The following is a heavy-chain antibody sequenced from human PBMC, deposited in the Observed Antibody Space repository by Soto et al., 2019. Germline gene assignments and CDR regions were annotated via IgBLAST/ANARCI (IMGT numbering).Heavy chain of an antibody. CDR1: GFTFSNYA. J-gene: IGHJ4*02. D-gene: IGHD6-13*01. CDR2: VSGNGGRT. CDR3: TRGEGGYLRPVY. V-gene: IGHV3-23*01. Sequence: GGSLRLSCAASGFTFSNYAMTWVRQAPGKGLEWVSSVSGNGGRTYYADPVKGRFTISRDNSDNTLHLQMESLRAEDTAVYYCTRGEGGYLRPVYWGQGALVTVSS.